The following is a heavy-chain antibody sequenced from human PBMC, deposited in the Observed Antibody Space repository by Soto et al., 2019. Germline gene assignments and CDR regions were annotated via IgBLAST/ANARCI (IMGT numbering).Heavy chain of an antibody. Sequence: GGSLRLSCAASGFTFSSYAMSWVRQAPGKGLEWVSAISGSGGSTYYADSVKGRFTISRDNSKNTLYLQMNSLRAEDTAVYYCAKASARYFDWYHYFDYWGQGTLVTVSS. D-gene: IGHD3-9*01. CDR3: AKASARYFDWYHYFDY. CDR2: ISGSGGST. V-gene: IGHV3-23*01. CDR1: GFTFSSYA. J-gene: IGHJ4*02.